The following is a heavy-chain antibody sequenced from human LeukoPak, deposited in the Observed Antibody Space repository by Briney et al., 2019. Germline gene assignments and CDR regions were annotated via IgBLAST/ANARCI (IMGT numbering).Heavy chain of an antibody. CDR1: GFTFSSYW. D-gene: IGHD2-2*01. CDR2: IRQDGGVE. J-gene: IGHJ4*02. Sequence: PGGSLRLSCAASGFTFSSYWMTWVRQAPGKGLEWVANIRQDGGVEYYMDSAKGRFTLSRDNAKSSLYLQMNSLRVEDTAMYFCARTVVVVVGASDYFDYWGQGTLVTVSS. V-gene: IGHV3-7*03. CDR3: ARTVVVVVGASDYFDY.